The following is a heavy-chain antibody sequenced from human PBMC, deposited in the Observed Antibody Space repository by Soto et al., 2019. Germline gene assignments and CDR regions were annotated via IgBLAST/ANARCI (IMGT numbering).Heavy chain of an antibody. CDR1: GFTFSNAW. J-gene: IGHJ5*02. V-gene: IGHV3-15*01. Sequence: EVQLVESGGGLVKPGGSLRLSCAASGFTFSNAWMSWVRQAPGKGLEWVGRIKSKTDGGTTDYAAPVKGRFTXSXDDSXXXXXXXXXXXXTEDTAVYYCTTSGWYRKHSNWFDPWGQGTLVTVSS. D-gene: IGHD6-19*01. CDR3: TTSGWYRKHSNWFDP. CDR2: IKSKTDGGTT.